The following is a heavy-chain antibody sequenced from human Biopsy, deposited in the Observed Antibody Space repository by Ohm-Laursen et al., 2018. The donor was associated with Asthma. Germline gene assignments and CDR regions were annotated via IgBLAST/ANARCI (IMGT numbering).Heavy chain of an antibody. J-gene: IGHJ5*02. CDR3: TREDYSSGWYPSESASWFDP. CDR1: GFTFGDYA. D-gene: IGHD6-19*01. V-gene: IGHV3-49*03. Sequence: SLRLSCSASGFTFGDYAMSWFRQAPGKGLEWVGFIRSKAYGGTTEYAASVKGRFTISRDDSKSIAYLQMNSLKTEDTAVYYCTREDYSSGWYPSESASWFDPWGQGTLVTVSS. CDR2: IRSKAYGGTT.